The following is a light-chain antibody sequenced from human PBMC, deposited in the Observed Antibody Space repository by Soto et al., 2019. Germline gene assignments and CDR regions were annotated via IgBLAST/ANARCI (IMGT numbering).Light chain of an antibody. Sequence: EIVLTQSPGTLSVSPGETSTLSCRASQSVSSRHLAWYHQKPGQAPRLLIYGASSRATGIPDSFSGSGSGTDFTLTISRLETEDFVVYYCQQYGSSHPLTFGGGTKVDIK. CDR2: GAS. CDR3: QQYGSSHPLT. J-gene: IGKJ4*01. CDR1: QSVSSRH. V-gene: IGKV3-20*01.